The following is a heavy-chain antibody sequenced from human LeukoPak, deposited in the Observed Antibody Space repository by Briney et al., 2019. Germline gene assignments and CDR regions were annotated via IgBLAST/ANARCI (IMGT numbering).Heavy chain of an antibody. Sequence: GGSLRLSCVASGVTLSNYAMSWARQAPGKGLEWVSGISSSGSGGNTYYADSVKGRFTISRDSSRNTLFLHMNTLRAEDTAVYYCASSTRVAGLDYWGQGTLVTVSS. CDR1: GVTLSNYA. J-gene: IGHJ4*02. D-gene: IGHD3/OR15-3a*01. CDR3: ASSTRVAGLDY. V-gene: IGHV3-23*01. CDR2: ISSSGSGGNT.